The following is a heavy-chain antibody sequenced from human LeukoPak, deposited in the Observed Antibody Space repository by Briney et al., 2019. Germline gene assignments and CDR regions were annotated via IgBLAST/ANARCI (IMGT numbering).Heavy chain of an antibody. J-gene: IGHJ4*02. D-gene: IGHD3-22*01. Sequence: SVKVSCKASGGTFSSYAISWVRQAPGQGLEWMGRIIPIFGTANYAQKFQGRVTITADKSTSTAYMELSSLRSEDTAVYYCAREAGYYDSRGYLDFDYWGQGTLVTVSS. CDR1: GGTFSSYA. CDR2: IIPIFGTA. V-gene: IGHV1-69*06. CDR3: AREAGYYDSRGYLDFDY.